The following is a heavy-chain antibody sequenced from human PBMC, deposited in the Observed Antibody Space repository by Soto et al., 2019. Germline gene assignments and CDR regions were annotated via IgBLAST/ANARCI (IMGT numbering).Heavy chain of an antibody. CDR1: GFPFSSYS. CDR3: ASGSYYRYFDY. Sequence: PGGSLGLSCAASGFPFSSYSVNWVRQAPGKGLEWVSYISSSSSTIYYADSVKGRFTISRDNAENSLYLQMNSLRAEDTAVYYWASGSYYRYFDYWGQGTLVTAPQ. J-gene: IGHJ4*02. CDR2: ISSSSSTI. V-gene: IGHV3-48*01. D-gene: IGHD1-26*01.